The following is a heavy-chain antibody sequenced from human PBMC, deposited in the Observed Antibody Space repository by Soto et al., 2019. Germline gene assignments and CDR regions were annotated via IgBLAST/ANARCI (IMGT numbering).Heavy chain of an antibody. J-gene: IGHJ4*02. D-gene: IGHD2-2*01. V-gene: IGHV3-23*01. CDR3: AKGSIVAGAIRYDLDY. CDR2: ISGRGSST. CDR1: GFTFSNYD. Sequence: EVQLLNSGGGLVQPGGSLRLSCAASGFTFSNYDMNWVRQAPGKGLEWVSAISGRGSSTYYADSVKGRFTISRDDSKNTAYLQMNSLRAEDTAVYYCAKGSIVAGAIRYDLDYWGQGTPVTVSS.